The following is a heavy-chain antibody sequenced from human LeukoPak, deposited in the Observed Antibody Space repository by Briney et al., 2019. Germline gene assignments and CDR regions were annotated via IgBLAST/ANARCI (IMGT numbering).Heavy chain of an antibody. V-gene: IGHV4-4*07. CDR3: AGMYYDILTGQSDY. CDR1: GGSISSYY. CDR2: IYTSGST. Sequence: PSETLSLTCTVSGGSISSYYWSWIRQPAGKGLEWIGRIYTSGSTNYNPSLKSRVTMSVDTSKNQFSLKLSSVTAADTAVYYCAGMYYDILTGQSDYWGREPWSPSPQ. J-gene: IGHJ4*02. D-gene: IGHD3-9*01.